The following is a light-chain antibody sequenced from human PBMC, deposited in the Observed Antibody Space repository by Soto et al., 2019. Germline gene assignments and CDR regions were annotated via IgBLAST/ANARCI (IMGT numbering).Light chain of an antibody. CDR2: EVS. Sequence: QSALTQPASVSGSPGQSITISCTGTSSDVGAYNYVSWYQQHPGKAPKLMIFEVSDRPSGVSTRFSGSKSGNTASLTISGLQAEDEADYYCSSYTSSKTLVFGGGTKLTVL. CDR1: SSDVGAYNY. V-gene: IGLV2-14*01. CDR3: SSYTSSKTLV. J-gene: IGLJ2*01.